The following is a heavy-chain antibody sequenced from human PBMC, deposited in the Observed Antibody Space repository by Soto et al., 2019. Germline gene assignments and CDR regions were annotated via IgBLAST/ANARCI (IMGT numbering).Heavy chain of an antibody. CDR3: AASIFSYGMDV. J-gene: IGHJ6*02. V-gene: IGHV5-51*01. CDR2: IYPGDSDT. Sequence: PGESLKISCKGSGYTFTNYWIGWVRQMPGKGLEWMGIIYPGDSDTKYNPSFQGQVTISADKSITTTYLQWSSLKASDTAIYYCAASIFSYGMDVWGQGTTVTVSS. CDR1: GYTFTNYW.